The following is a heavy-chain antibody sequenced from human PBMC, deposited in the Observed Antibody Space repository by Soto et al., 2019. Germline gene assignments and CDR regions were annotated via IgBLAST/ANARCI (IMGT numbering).Heavy chain of an antibody. CDR1: GFSFTNFA. CDR3: ARRASR. V-gene: IGHV3-23*01. D-gene: IGHD1-26*01. J-gene: IGHJ3*01. Sequence: PGGSLRLSCAASGFSFTNFAMSWVRQAPGKGLEWVAGIGASGDITWYADSVKGRLSNSRDNSKNTLYLQLNSLRFEDTAVYYCARRASRWGRGTMVTVS. CDR2: IGASGDIT.